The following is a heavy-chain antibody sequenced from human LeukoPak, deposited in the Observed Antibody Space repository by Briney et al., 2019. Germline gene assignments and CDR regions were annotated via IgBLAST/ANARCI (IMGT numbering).Heavy chain of an antibody. CDR3: ARGGSRIANWFDP. Sequence: PSETLSLTCTVSGGSISSYYWSWIRQPPGKGLEWIGYIYYSGSTNYNPSLKSRVTISVDTSKNQFSLKLSSVTAADTAVYYCARGGSRIANWFDPWGQGILVTVSS. J-gene: IGHJ5*02. V-gene: IGHV4-59*01. CDR2: IYYSGST. CDR1: GGSISSYY. D-gene: IGHD2-15*01.